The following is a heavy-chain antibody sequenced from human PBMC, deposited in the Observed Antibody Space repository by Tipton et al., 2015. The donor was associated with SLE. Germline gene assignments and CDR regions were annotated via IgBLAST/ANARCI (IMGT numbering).Heavy chain of an antibody. Sequence: QSGPEVKKPGASVKVSCKASGYTFNEYFMHWLRQSPGQGLEWMGWIDPNSGGTSSAQRFQGRVTMTRDTSISTVYMELSRLRSDDAAVYFCARGPATGSFDYWGQGTLVTVSS. CDR3: ARGPATGSFDY. CDR1: GYTFNEYF. CDR2: IDPNSGGT. D-gene: IGHD3-9*01. V-gene: IGHV1-2*02. J-gene: IGHJ4*02.